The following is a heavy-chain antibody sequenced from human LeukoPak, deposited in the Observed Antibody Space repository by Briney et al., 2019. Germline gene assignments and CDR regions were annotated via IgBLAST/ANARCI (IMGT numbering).Heavy chain of an antibody. CDR2: IYHSGST. D-gene: IGHD3-10*01. CDR3: ARSDGGWFDP. CDR1: GGSISSGGYS. Sequence: SQTLSLTCAVSGGSISSGGYSWSWIRQPPGKGLEWIGYIYHSGSTYYNPSLKSRVTISVDRSKNQFSLKLSSVTAADTAVYYCARSDGGWFDPWGQGTLVTVSS. J-gene: IGHJ5*02. V-gene: IGHV4-30-2*01.